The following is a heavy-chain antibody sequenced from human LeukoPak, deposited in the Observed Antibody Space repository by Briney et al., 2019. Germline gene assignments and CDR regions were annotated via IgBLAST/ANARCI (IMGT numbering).Heavy chain of an antibody. V-gene: IGHV4-34*01. J-gene: IGHJ3*02. Sequence: SETLSLTCAVYGGSFSGYYWSWIRQPPGKGLEWIGYIYHSGSTYYNPSLKSRVTISVDRSKNQFSLKLSSVTAADTAVYYCARKNDAFDIWGQGTMVTVSS. CDR1: GGSFSGYY. CDR3: ARKNDAFDI. CDR2: IYHSGST.